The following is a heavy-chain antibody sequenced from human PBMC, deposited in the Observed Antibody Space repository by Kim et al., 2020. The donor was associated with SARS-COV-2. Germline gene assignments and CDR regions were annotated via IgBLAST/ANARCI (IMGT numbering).Heavy chain of an antibody. V-gene: IGHV3-74*01. CDR3: TRGSSFSSDRLFDY. CDR2: LNSDGRIT. J-gene: IGHJ4*02. CDR1: GFTFSSYW. D-gene: IGHD1-26*01. Sequence: GGSLRLSCAASGFTFSSYWMHWVRQAPGKGVVWVSRLNSDGRITGYADSMKGRFTISRDNAKNTLYLEMNSLRAEDTAMYYCTRGSSFSSDRLFDYWGQGTLVTVSS.